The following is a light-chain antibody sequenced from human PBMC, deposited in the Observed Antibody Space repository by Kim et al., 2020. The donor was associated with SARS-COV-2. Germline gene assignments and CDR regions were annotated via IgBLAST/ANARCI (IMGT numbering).Light chain of an antibody. CDR3: CSYAGSSTFVV. CDR2: EVS. J-gene: IGLJ2*01. Sequence: QSITISCPGTSSDVGSYNLVSWYQQHPGKAPKLMIYEVSKRPSGVSNRFSGSKSGNTASLTISGLQAEDEADYYCCSYAGSSTFVVFGGGTQLTVL. CDR1: SSDVGSYNL. V-gene: IGLV2-23*02.